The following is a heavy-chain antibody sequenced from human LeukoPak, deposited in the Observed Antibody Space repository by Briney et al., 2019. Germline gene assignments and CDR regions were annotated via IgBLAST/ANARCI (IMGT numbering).Heavy chain of an antibody. V-gene: IGHV1-8*01. D-gene: IGHD3-16*01. Sequence: ASVKVSCKASGYTFTSYDINWVRQATGQGHERMGWMNPNSGNTGYAQKLQGRVTMTRNTSISTAYMELSSLRSEDTAVYYCARVRWAPFDYWGQGTLVTVSS. CDR1: GYTFTSYD. CDR3: ARVRWAPFDY. CDR2: MNPNSGNT. J-gene: IGHJ4*02.